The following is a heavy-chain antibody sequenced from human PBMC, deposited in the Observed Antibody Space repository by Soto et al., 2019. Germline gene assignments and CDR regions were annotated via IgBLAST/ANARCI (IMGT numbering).Heavy chain of an antibody. D-gene: IGHD3-10*01. V-gene: IGHV3-33*01. CDR2: IWYDGSNK. CDR3: ARDPRGWYGMDV. Sequence: GGSLRLSCAASGFTFSSYGMHWVRQAPGKGLEWVAVIWYDGSNKYYADSVKGRFTISRDNSKNTLYLQMNSLRAEDTAVYYCARDPRGWYGMDVWGQGTTVTVSS. J-gene: IGHJ6*02. CDR1: GFTFSSYG.